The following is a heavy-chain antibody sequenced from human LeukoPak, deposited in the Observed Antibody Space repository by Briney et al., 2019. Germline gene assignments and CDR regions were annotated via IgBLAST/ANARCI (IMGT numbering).Heavy chain of an antibody. CDR2: INPNSGGT. CDR1: GYTFTGYY. CDR3: ARALYNWNDVAFDY. Sequence: ASVNVSCKASGYTFTGYYMHWVQQAPGQGLEWMGRINPNSGGTNYAQKFQGRVTMTRDTSISTAYMELSRLRSDDTAVYYCARALYNWNDVAFDYWGQGTLVTVSS. D-gene: IGHD1-1*01. J-gene: IGHJ4*02. V-gene: IGHV1-2*06.